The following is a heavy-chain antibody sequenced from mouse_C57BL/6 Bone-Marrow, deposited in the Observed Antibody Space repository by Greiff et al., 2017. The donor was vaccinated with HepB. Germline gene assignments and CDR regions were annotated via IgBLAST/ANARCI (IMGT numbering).Heavy chain of an antibody. CDR3: TFYYGSSVWYFDV. J-gene: IGHJ1*03. Sequence: VQLQQSGAELVRPGASVKLSCTASGFNIKDDYMHWVKQRPEQGLEWIGWIDPENGDTEYASKFQGKATITADPSSNTAYLQLSSLTSEDTAVYYCTFYYGSSVWYFDVWGTGTTVTVSS. V-gene: IGHV14-4*01. D-gene: IGHD1-1*01. CDR2: IDPENGDT. CDR1: GFNIKDDY.